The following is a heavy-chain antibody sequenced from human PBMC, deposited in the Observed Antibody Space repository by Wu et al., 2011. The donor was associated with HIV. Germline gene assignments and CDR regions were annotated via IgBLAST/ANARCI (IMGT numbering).Heavy chain of an antibody. J-gene: IGHJ2*01. CDR2: IDPSGGST. D-gene: IGHD6-19*01. V-gene: IGHV1-46*01. CDR3: ARAIAVAGTSYWYFDL. CDR1: GYTFTGYY. Sequence: QVQLVQSGAEVKKPGASVTVSCKASGYTFTGYYMHWVRQAPGQGLEWMGKIDPSGGSTTYAQKFQGRVIMTGDTSTSTVYMELSSLRSDDTAVYYCARAIAVAGTSYWYFDLWGRGTLVTVSS.